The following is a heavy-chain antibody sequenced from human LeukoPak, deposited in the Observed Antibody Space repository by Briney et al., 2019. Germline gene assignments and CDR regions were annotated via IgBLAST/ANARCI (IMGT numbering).Heavy chain of an antibody. CDR1: GGSISSYY. V-gene: IGHV4-59*01. J-gene: IGHJ4*02. D-gene: IGHD5-18*01. CDR3: ARENGYRYDY. CDR2: IYYSGST. Sequence: SETLSLTCTVSGGSISSYYWSWIRQPPGKGLEWIGSIYYSGSTNYNPSLKSRVTISVDTSKNQFSLKLSSVTAADTALYYCARENGYRYDYWLQGTLVTVSS.